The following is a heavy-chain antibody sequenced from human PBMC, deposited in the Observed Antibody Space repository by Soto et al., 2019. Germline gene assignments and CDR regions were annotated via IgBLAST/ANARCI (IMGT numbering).Heavy chain of an antibody. V-gene: IGHV4-59*02. D-gene: IGHD5-12*01. CDR1: GGSVSAYY. CDR2: IYYSGTT. Sequence: PSETLSLTCTVSGGSVSAYYLSWIRQPPGKGLEWIGYIYYSGTTNYNPSLKSRVTISVDTSKNQFSLKVNSVTAADTAVYYCARGGHGGYDRSDWFDPWGQGTLVTVSS. J-gene: IGHJ5*02. CDR3: ARGGHGGYDRSDWFDP.